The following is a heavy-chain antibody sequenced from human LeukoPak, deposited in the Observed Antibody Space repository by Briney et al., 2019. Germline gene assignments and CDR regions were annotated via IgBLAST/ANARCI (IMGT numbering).Heavy chain of an antibody. CDR1: GYTFTNYV. CDR3: ARDTVTTYYYGMDV. CDR2: ISAYNGNT. V-gene: IGHV1-18*01. D-gene: IGHD4-11*01. J-gene: IGHJ6*02. Sequence: ASLKVSCKASGYTFTNYVISWVRQAPAQGLEWIVWISAYNGNTNYAQKLQGRVTMTTDTSTSTAYMELRSLRSDDTAVYYCARDTVTTYYYGMDVWGQGTTVTVSS.